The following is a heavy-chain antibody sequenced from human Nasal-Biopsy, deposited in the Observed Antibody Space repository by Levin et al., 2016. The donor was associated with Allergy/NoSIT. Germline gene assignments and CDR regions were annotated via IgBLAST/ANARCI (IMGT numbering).Heavy chain of an antibody. Sequence: SETLSLTCAVSGVSVGTFYWSWIRQPPGKGLEWVAYIFPGDSPNYNPSLASRLTTSLDTSNNRYSLRLRSVTAADAGVYYCAGVRTTSTADHYFYYMDVWGKGTTVTVSS. J-gene: IGHJ6*03. D-gene: IGHD7-27*01. CDR2: IFPGDSP. CDR3: AGVRTTSTADHYFYYMDV. V-gene: IGHV4-4*08. CDR1: GVSVGTFY.